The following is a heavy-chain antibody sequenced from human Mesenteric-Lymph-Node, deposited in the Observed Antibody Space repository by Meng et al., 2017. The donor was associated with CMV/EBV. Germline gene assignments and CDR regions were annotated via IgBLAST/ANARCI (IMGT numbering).Heavy chain of an antibody. V-gene: IGHV3-48*04. Sequence: GESLKISCASSGFTFSNYAMNWVRQAPGKGLEWVSYISSSSSTIYYADSVKGRFTISRDNAKNSLYLQMNSLRAEDTAVYYCARRSYYYGMDVWGQGTTVTVSS. CDR3: ARRSYYYGMDV. CDR2: ISSSSSTI. CDR1: GFTFSNYA. J-gene: IGHJ6*02.